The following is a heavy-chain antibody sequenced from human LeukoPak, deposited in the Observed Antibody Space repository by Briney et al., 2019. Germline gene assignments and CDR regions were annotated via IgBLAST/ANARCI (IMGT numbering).Heavy chain of an antibody. D-gene: IGHD1-26*01. V-gene: IGHV1-2*02. J-gene: IGHJ4*02. Sequence: ASVKVSCKASGYTFTGYYMHWVRQAPGQGLEWMGWINPNSGGTNYAQKFQGRVTMTRDTSISTAYMELSSLRSEDTAVYYCARSAVTGSGTPDYFDYWGQGTLVTVSS. CDR1: GYTFTGYY. CDR3: ARSAVTGSGTPDYFDY. CDR2: INPNSGGT.